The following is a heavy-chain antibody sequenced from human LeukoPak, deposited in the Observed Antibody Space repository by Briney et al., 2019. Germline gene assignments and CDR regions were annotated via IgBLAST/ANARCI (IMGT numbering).Heavy chain of an antibody. D-gene: IGHD2-2*01. CDR2: ISSSSSYI. CDR3: ARGYGDEVPAATNPSYYYYYGMDV. Sequence: KSGGSLRLSCAASGFTFSSYSMNWVRQALGKGLEWVSSISSSSSYIYYADSVKGRFTISRDNAKNSLYLQMNSLRAEDTAVYYCARGYGDEVPAATNPSYYYYYGMDVWGQGTTVTVSS. J-gene: IGHJ6*02. V-gene: IGHV3-21*01. CDR1: GFTFSSYS.